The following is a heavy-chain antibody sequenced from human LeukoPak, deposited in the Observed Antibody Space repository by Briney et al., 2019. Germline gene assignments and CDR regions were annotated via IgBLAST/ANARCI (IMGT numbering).Heavy chain of an antibody. D-gene: IGHD3-10*01. J-gene: IGHJ4*02. Sequence: PSETLSLTCAVSGGSISSGDYHWSWLRQPPGKGLEWIGYIFHTGHTSYNPSLKSRVTISVDMSKNHLSLKLSSVTAADTAVYYCARGFYGSGSQFDYWGQGTLVTVSS. CDR3: ARGFYGSGSQFDY. CDR1: GGSISSGDYH. V-gene: IGHV4-30-2*01. CDR2: IFHTGHT.